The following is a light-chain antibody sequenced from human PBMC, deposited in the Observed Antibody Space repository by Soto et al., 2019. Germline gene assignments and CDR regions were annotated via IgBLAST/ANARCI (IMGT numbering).Light chain of an antibody. CDR3: RSYTSSSTLVV. J-gene: IGLJ2*01. V-gene: IGLV2-14*01. CDR1: SSDVGGYNY. Sequence: QSALTQPASVSGSPGQSITISCTGTSSDVGGYNYVSWYQRHPGKAPKLMIYDVSNRPSGVSNRFSGSKSGNTASLTISGLQGEDEADYYCRSYTSSSTLVVFGVGTKLTVL. CDR2: DVS.